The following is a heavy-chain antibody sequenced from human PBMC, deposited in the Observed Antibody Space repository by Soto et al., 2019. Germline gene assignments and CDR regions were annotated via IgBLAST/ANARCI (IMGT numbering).Heavy chain of an antibody. CDR1: GFTFSSYA. V-gene: IGHV3-23*01. D-gene: IGHD1-7*01. J-gene: IGHJ4*02. CDR2: ISGSGGST. Sequence: GGSLRLSCAASGFTFSSYAMSWVRQAPGKGLEWVSAISGSGGSTYYADSVKGRFTISRDNSKNTLYLQMNSLRAEDTAVYYCANPLTGTTGYDYWGQGTLVTVSS. CDR3: ANPLTGTTGYDY.